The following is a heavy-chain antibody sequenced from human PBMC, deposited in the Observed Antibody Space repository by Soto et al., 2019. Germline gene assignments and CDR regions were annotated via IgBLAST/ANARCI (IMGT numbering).Heavy chain of an antibody. V-gene: IGHV4-59*08. Sequence: QVQLQQSGPRLVKPSETLSLTCTVSSGPSRSYNWGWIRQSPRRGLEWIGYVYYTGDTAYNPSLKSLVTISADTSTTNISLILRSVTAADPAVYYCVRQGIDYLPGLADVWGQGTTVTVSS. CDR1: SGPSRSYN. CDR2: VYYTGDT. CDR3: VRQGIDYLPGLADV. D-gene: IGHD1-26*01. J-gene: IGHJ6*02.